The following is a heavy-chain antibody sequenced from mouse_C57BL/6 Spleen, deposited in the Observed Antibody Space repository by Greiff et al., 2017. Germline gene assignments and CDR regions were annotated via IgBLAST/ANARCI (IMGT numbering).Heavy chain of an antibody. Sequence: EVQLQESGAELVRPGASVKLSCTASGFNIKDYYMHWVKQRPEQGLEWIGRIDPEDGDTEYAPKFQGKATMTADTSSNTAYLQLSSLTSEDTAVYYCTPYYCGSSSFAYWGQGTLVTVSA. J-gene: IGHJ3*01. CDR3: TPYYCGSSSFAY. CDR1: GFNIKDYY. CDR2: IDPEDGDT. D-gene: IGHD1-1*01. V-gene: IGHV14-1*01.